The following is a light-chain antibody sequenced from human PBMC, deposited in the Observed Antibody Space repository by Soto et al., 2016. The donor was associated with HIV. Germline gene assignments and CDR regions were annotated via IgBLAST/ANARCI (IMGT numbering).Light chain of an antibody. CDR2: DNR. V-gene: IGLV3-21*02. CDR1: NIVTKS. CDR3: QVWDSSTDHPL. J-gene: IGLJ3*02. Sequence: SYELTQPPSVSVAPGETARIPCGGDNIVTKSVHWYQRKTGQAPVLVVRDNRARPSGIPERFSGSNSGNTATLTISRVEAGDGADYYCQVWDSSTDHPLFGGGTKLTVL.